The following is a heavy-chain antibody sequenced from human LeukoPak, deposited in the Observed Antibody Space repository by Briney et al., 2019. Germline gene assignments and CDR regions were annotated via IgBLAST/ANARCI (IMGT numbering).Heavy chain of an antibody. V-gene: IGHV4-38-2*02. CDR3: ARDRSRGVNRLFDY. D-gene: IGHD3-10*01. Sequence: SETLSLTCTVSGYSISSGYYWGWIRQPPGKGLEWIGTIYHSGSTYYNPSLKSRVTISVDTSKNQFSLKLSSVTAADTAVYYCARDRSRGVNRLFDYWGQGTLVTVSS. CDR2: IYHSGST. CDR1: GYSISSGYY. J-gene: IGHJ4*02.